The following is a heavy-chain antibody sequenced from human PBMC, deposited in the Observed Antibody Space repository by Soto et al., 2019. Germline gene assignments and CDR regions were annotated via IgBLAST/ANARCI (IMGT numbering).Heavy chain of an antibody. CDR1: GYCFTTSG. CDR3: ARRLYGDYDY. J-gene: IGHJ4*02. V-gene: IGHV1-18*01. Sequence: ASVKGYCKAAGYCFTTSGSTCGRQDPGQGLEWMGWISTYNGNTNYAQKLQDRVTLTTDTPTRTAYMELRSLRSDDTAVYYCARRLYGDYDYWGQGTLVTVSS. CDR2: ISTYNGNT. D-gene: IGHD4-17*01.